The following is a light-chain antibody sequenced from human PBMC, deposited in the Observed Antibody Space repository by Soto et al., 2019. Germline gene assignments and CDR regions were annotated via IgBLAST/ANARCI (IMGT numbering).Light chain of an antibody. Sequence: ELVLTQSPGTLSLSRGERATLSCRASQSVSSSYLAWYQQKTGQAPRLLIYGASSRATGIPDRLSGSGSGTDLNLTISRLEPEDFAVYYCQQYGSSPQTCGQGTKVDIK. J-gene: IGKJ1*01. CDR1: QSVSSSY. V-gene: IGKV3-20*01. CDR3: QQYGSSPQT. CDR2: GAS.